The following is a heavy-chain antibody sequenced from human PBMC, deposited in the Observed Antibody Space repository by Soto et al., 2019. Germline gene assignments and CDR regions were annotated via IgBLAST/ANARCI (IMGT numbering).Heavy chain of an antibody. D-gene: IGHD3-10*01. CDR3: ARLLDYYGTYAFDI. J-gene: IGHJ3*02. Sequence: EVQLVESGGGLIQPGGSLRLSCAASGFTVNSNYMSWVRQAPGKGLECVSAVYSGGSTYYADSVKGRFTISRDNSKNTLFLQMNSLRAEDTAVYYCARLLDYYGTYAFDIWGQGTMVTISS. V-gene: IGHV3-53*01. CDR2: VYSGGST. CDR1: GFTVNSNY.